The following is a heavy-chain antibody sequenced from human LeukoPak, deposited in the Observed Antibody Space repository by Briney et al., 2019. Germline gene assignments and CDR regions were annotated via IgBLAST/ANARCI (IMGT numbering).Heavy chain of an antibody. Sequence: GAPVRVACKASGYTFTGYYMHWVRQAPGHGLEWMGWINPNSGGTNYAQKFQGRVTMTRDTSISTAYMELSRLRSDDTAVYYCARERGGSFDIWGQGTMVTVSS. CDR1: GYTFTGYY. CDR2: INPNSGGT. V-gene: IGHV1-2*02. J-gene: IGHJ3*02. CDR3: ARERGGSFDI. D-gene: IGHD3-16*01.